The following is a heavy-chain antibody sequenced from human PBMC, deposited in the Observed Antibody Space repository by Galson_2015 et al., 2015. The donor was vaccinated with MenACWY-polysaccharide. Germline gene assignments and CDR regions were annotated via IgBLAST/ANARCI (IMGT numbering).Heavy chain of an antibody. CDR2: INPNSGGT. V-gene: IGHV1-2*06. D-gene: IGHD2-2*01. CDR3: ARDRYYCSSTSCYDYYYYYGIDV. CDR1: GYTFTGYY. Sequence: SVKVSCKASGYTFTGYYMHWVRQAPGQGLEWMGRINPNSGGTNYAQKFQGRVTVTRDTSISTAYMELSRLRSDDTAVYYCARDRYYCSSTSCYDYYYYYGIDVWGQGTTVTVSS. J-gene: IGHJ6*02.